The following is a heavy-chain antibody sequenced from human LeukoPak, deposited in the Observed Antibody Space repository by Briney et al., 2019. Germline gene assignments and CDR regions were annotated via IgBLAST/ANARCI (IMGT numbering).Heavy chain of an antibody. CDR3: ARTDSGSYYYYGMDV. V-gene: IGHV4-59*08. J-gene: IGHJ6*02. D-gene: IGHD3-22*01. CDR1: GGSISSYY. CDR2: IYYSGST. Sequence: SETLSLTCTVSGGSISSYYWSWIRQPPGKGLEWIGYIYYSGSTNYNPSLKSLVTISVDTSKNQFSLKLSSVTAADTAVYYCARTDSGSYYYYGMDVWGQGTTVTVSS.